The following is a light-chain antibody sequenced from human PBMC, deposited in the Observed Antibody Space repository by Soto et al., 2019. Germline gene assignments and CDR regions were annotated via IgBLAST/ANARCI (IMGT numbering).Light chain of an antibody. V-gene: IGLV1-40*01. CDR3: QSYDSSLSASYV. J-gene: IGLJ1*01. CDR1: SSNIGAGYD. CDR2: GNS. Sequence: QSVLTQPPSVSGAPGQRVTISCTGSSSNIGAGYDVHWYQQLPGTAPKLLIYGNSNRPSGVPDRFSGSKSGNSACLAITGLQAEYEADYYCQSYDSSLSASYVFRTGTKLTVL.